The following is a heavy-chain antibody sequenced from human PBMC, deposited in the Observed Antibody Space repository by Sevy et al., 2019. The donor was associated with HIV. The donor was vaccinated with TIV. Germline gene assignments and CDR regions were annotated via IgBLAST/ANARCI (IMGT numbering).Heavy chain of an antibody. Sequence: GGSLRLSCAASGFTFSSYSMNWVRQAPGKGLEWVSSISSSSSYIYYADSVKGRFTISRDNAKKSLYLQMNSLRAEDTAVYYCARAPIRFGGVIVSSYYYYGMDVWGQGTTVTVSS. V-gene: IGHV3-21*01. D-gene: IGHD3-16*02. CDR3: ARAPIRFGGVIVSSYYYYGMDV. CDR2: ISSSSSYI. J-gene: IGHJ6*02. CDR1: GFTFSSYS.